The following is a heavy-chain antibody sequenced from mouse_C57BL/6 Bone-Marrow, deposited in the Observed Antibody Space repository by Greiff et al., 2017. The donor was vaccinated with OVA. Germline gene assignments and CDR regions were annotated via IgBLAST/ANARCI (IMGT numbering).Heavy chain of an antibody. J-gene: IGHJ4*01. Sequence: VQLVESGPELVKPGASVKISCKASGYAFSSSWMNWVKQRPGKGLEWIGRIYPGDGDTNYNGKFKGKATLTADKSSSTAYMQLSSLTSEDSAVYFCARWLQYYYAMDYWGQGTSVTVSS. D-gene: IGHD2-2*01. CDR2: IYPGDGDT. CDR3: ARWLQYYYAMDY. V-gene: IGHV1-82*01. CDR1: GYAFSSSW.